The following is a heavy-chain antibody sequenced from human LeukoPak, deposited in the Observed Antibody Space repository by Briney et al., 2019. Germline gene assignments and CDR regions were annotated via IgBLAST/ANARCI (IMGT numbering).Heavy chain of an antibody. D-gene: IGHD3-22*01. V-gene: IGHV3-30*03. CDR1: GFPFSNYG. Sequence: PGGSLRLSCAASGFPFSNYGMHCVRQAPGKGLEWVAVISADGIDKYYADSVKGRFTISRDNSKNTLYLQMNSLRAEDTAVYYCARGGSSGYFRPIDYWGQGTLVTVSS. J-gene: IGHJ4*02. CDR3: ARGGSSGYFRPIDY. CDR2: ISADGIDK.